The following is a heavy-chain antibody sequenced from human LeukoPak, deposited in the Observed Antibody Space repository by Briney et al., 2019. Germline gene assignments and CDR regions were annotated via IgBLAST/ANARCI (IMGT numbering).Heavy chain of an antibody. CDR1: GFTFTTYA. CDR3: AKNSHYDYIWGAAH. J-gene: IGHJ4*02. CDR2: ISGSGSST. Sequence: PGGSLRLSCAASGFTFTTYAMSWVRQAPGKGLXXXXGISGSGSSTYYADSVKGRFTISRDNSKNTLYLQLNSLRVEDTAVYYCAKNSHYDYIWGAAHWGQGTLLTVSS. D-gene: IGHD3-16*01. V-gene: IGHV3-23*01.